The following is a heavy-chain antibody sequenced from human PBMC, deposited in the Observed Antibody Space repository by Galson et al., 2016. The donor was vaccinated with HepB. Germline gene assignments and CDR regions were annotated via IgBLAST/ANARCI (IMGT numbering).Heavy chain of an antibody. CDR3: ARALDYGGHYFDS. CDR1: AGSISSGGYS. Sequence: TLSLTCTVSAGSISSGGYSWSWIRQPPGKALEWIGHIYQSGNTDYNPSLRSRVTISLDTPRNQFSLKLTSVTAADTAVYYWARALDYGGHYFDSWGQGTLVTVSS. V-gene: IGHV4-30-2*01. J-gene: IGHJ4*02. CDR2: IYQSGNT. D-gene: IGHD4-23*01.